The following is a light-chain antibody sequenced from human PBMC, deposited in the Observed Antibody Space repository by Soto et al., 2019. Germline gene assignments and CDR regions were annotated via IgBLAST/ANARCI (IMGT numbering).Light chain of an antibody. CDR3: QQYGSSRT. Sequence: DIVLTQSPATLSLSPGERATLSCRASQSVDNGYLAWYQQKPGQAPRLLIYGASSRATGIPDRFSGSGSGTDFTLTISILEPEDFAVYYCQQYGSSRTFGQGTKVDNK. J-gene: IGKJ1*01. CDR1: QSVDNGY. V-gene: IGKV3-20*01. CDR2: GAS.